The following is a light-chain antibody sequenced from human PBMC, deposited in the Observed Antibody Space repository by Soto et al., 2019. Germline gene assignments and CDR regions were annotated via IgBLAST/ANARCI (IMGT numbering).Light chain of an antibody. V-gene: IGLV3-9*01. J-gene: IGLJ1*01. Sequence: SYELPQPLSVSVALGQTARITCGGNNIGTKNVHWYQQKPGQAPVLVMYSDRNRPSGIPERFSGSNSGNTATLTISRAQAGDEADYYCQVWDSSTALYVFGTGTKVTVL. CDR3: QVWDSSTALYV. CDR2: SDR. CDR1: NIGTKN.